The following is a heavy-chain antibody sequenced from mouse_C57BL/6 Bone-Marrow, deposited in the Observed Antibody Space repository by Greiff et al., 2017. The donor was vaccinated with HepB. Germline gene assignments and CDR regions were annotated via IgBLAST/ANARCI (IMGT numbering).Heavy chain of an antibody. V-gene: IGHV5-12*01. Sequence: EVKLVESGGGLVQPGGSLKLSCAASGFTFSDYYMYWVRQTPEKRLEGVAYISNGGGSTYYPDTVKGRFTISRDNAKNTLYLKMSRLKSEDTAMYYCARQDDGYYWFAYWGQGTLVTVSA. D-gene: IGHD2-3*01. CDR2: ISNGGGST. CDR3: ARQDDGYYWFAY. J-gene: IGHJ3*01. CDR1: GFTFSDYY.